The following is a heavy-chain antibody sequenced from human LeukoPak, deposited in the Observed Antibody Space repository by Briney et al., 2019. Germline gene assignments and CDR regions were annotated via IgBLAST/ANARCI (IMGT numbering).Heavy chain of an antibody. Sequence: GASVKVSCKASGYTFTGYYMHWVRQAPGQGLEWMGWINPNSGGTNYAQKFQGRVTMTRDTSISTAYMELSRLRSDDTAVYYCARETRRLLWFGELLLGDAFDIWGQGTMVTVSS. V-gene: IGHV1-2*02. CDR3: ARETRRLLWFGELLLGDAFDI. D-gene: IGHD3-10*01. CDR1: GYTFTGYY. J-gene: IGHJ3*02. CDR2: INPNSGGT.